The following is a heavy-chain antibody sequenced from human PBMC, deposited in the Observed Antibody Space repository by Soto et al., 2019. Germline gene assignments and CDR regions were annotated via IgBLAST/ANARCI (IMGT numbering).Heavy chain of an antibody. CDR1: GFTISYYT. Sequence: PGGSLRLSCAASGFTISYYTMNWVRQAPGKGLEWVSYISSSDNTIYYADSVKGRFTISRDNSKNTLYLQMNSLRAEDTAVYYCAKGVAVAGKVMYYYYYMDVWGKGTTVTVSS. J-gene: IGHJ6*03. D-gene: IGHD6-19*01. CDR2: ISSSDNTI. CDR3: AKGVAVAGKVMYYYYYMDV. V-gene: IGHV3-48*01.